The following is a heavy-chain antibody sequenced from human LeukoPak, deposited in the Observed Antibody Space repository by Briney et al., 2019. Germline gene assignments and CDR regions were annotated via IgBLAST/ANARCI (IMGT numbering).Heavy chain of an antibody. CDR2: INTNTGNP. CDR3: ARDQRVIVRDGYNKGFNY. D-gene: IGHD5-24*01. J-gene: IGHJ4*02. Sequence: ASVQVSCKASGYAFTSYAMNWVRPAPGQGLGWMGWINTNTGNPTYAQGFTGRFVFSLDTSVSTAYLQISSLKAEDTAVYYCARDQRVIVRDGYNKGFNYWGQGTLVTVSS. CDR1: GYAFTSYA. V-gene: IGHV7-4-1*02.